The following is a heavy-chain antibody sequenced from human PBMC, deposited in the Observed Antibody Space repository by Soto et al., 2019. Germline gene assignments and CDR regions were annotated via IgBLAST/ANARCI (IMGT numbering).Heavy chain of an antibody. CDR3: ARGRGILRLGELSPNYFDY. D-gene: IGHD3-16*02. CDR1: GGTFSSYA. CDR2: IIPIFGTA. J-gene: IGHJ4*02. V-gene: IGHV1-69*13. Sequence: SVKVSCKASGGTFSSYAISWVRQAPGQGLEWMGGIIPIFGTANYAQKFQGRVTITADESTSTAYMELSSLRSEDTAVYYCARGRGILRLGELSPNYFDYWGQGTLVTVS.